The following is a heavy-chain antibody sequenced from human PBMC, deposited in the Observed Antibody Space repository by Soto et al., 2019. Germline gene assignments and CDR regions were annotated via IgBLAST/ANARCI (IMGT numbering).Heavy chain of an antibody. D-gene: IGHD2-15*01. J-gene: IGHJ5*02. CDR2: IIHIFGTS. CDR3: GRDVLLVVVSATRAAGRVDP. Sequence: QLQLVQSGAEVKKPGSSVNVSCKTSGGSFSSNTITWVRQAPGQGLEWMGGIIHIFGTSNYAQKFKGRVTITADESTKTVYMELSRLRYDDTAVYYCGRDVLLVVVSATRAAGRVDPWGQGTVVTVTS. CDR1: GGSFSSNT. V-gene: IGHV1-69*01.